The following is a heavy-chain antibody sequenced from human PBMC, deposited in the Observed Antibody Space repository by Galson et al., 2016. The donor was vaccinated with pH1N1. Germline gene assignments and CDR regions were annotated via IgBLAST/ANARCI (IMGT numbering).Heavy chain of an antibody. CDR2: IYYGGKT. Sequence: TLSLTCTVSGGSMTSGHYYWSWIRQLPDKGLGWIGYIYYGGKTYSNPSLKSRLTISVDTSKNQFSLKLNSVTAADTAVYYCARDHCSGGSCYSGFDPWGQGILVTVSS. D-gene: IGHD2-15*01. J-gene: IGHJ5*02. CDR3: ARDHCSGGSCYSGFDP. CDR1: GGSMTSGHYY. V-gene: IGHV4-31*03.